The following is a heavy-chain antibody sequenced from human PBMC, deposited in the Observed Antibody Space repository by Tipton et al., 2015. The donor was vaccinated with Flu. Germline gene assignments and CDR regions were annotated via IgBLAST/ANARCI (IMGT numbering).Heavy chain of an antibody. D-gene: IGHD4-17*01. Sequence: TLSLTCTVSGGSLSSYYWSWIRHPPGKGLEWIGYINYSGSTNYNPSLKSRVTVSVDTSTNQFSLTLSPVTAADTAVYYCARAPESRTHDYGDAPDHWGQGTRVTVSS. CDR3: ARAPESRTHDYGDAPDH. CDR1: GGSLSSYY. CDR2: INYSGST. J-gene: IGHJ4*02. V-gene: IGHV4-59*01.